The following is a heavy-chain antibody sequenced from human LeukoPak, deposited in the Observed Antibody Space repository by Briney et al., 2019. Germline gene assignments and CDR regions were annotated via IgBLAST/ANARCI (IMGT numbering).Heavy chain of an antibody. CDR3: ARDPSRGLYYFDH. CDR2: IYSGGSI. CDR1: GLIVSSNY. J-gene: IGHJ4*02. V-gene: IGHV3-53*01. Sequence: PGGSLRLSCAASGLIVSSNYMSWVRQAPGKGLEWVSVIYSGGSIYYADSVKGRFTISRDNSKNTLYLQMYSLRAEDTAVYYCARDPSRGLYYFDHWGQGTLVTVSS. D-gene: IGHD3/OR15-3a*01.